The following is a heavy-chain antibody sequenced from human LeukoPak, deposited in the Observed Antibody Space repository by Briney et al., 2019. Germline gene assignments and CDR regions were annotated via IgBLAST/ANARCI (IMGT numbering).Heavy chain of an antibody. CDR1: GGSISSGDSY. Sequence: PSETLSLTCTVSGGSISSGDSYRSWIRQPPGKGLEWIGYSYYSGSAYYNPSLKSRVTISLDTSKNQFSLELSSVTAADTAVYYCARNGKWDGYNRWGQGTLVTVSS. CDR3: ARNGKWDGYNR. D-gene: IGHD5-24*01. CDR2: SYYSGSA. J-gene: IGHJ5*02. V-gene: IGHV4-30-4*02.